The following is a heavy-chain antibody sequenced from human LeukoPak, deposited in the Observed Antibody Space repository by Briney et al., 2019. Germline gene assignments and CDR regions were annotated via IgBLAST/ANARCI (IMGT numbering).Heavy chain of an antibody. V-gene: IGHV3-30*03. CDR2: MSYGGSNK. D-gene: IGHD3-10*01. Sequence: GGSLRLSCAASGFTFSSYGMHWVRQAPGKGLEWVAVMSYGGSNKYYADSVKGRFTISRDNSKNTLYLQMNSLRAEDTAVYYCGGVRGQIDPWGQGTLVTVSS. J-gene: IGHJ5*02. CDR1: GFTFSSYG. CDR3: GGVRGQIDP.